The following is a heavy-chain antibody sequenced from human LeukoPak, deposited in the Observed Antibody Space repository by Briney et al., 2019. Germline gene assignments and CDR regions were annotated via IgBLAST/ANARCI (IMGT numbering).Heavy chain of an antibody. V-gene: IGHV1-18*01. J-gene: IGHJ5*02. D-gene: IGHD1-1*01. CDR2: ISAYNGNT. Sequence: AAVKVSCKSSGYTFTSYGISWVRQAPAQGLEWMGCISAYNGNTKYAQKLQGRLTITTDTPTNKPHMELKSLRTDDKSVYYCARSNDVPPSWFDPWGQGTLVTVSS. CDR3: ARSNDVPPSWFDP. CDR1: GYTFTSYG.